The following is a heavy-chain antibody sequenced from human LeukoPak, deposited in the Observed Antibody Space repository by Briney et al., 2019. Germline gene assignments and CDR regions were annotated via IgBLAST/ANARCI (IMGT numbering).Heavy chain of an antibody. D-gene: IGHD3-10*01. CDR3: AKETYYYGSGTHAFDI. V-gene: IGHV3-23*01. Sequence: GGSLRLSCAASGFTFSSYAMSWVRQAPGKGLEWVSAISGSGGSTYYADSVKGRFTISRDNSKNTLYLQMNSLRAEDTAVYYCAKETYYYGSGTHAFDIWGQGTMVTVSS. CDR2: ISGSGGST. CDR1: GFTFSSYA. J-gene: IGHJ3*02.